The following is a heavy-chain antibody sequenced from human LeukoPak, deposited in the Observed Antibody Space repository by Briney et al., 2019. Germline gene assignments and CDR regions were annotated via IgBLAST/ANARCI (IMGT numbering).Heavy chain of an antibody. J-gene: IGHJ4*02. Sequence: ASVKVSCKAYGYTFTSYGISWVRQAPGQGLEWMGWISAYNGNTSYAQKLQGRVTMTTDTSTSTAYMELRSLRSDDTAVYYCARVTRTGDFDYWGQGTLVTVSS. CDR1: GYTFTSYG. CDR3: ARVTRTGDFDY. CDR2: ISAYNGNT. V-gene: IGHV1-18*01. D-gene: IGHD2-8*02.